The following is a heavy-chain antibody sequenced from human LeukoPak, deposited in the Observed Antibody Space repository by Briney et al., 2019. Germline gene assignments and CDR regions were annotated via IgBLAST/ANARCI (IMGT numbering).Heavy chain of an antibody. Sequence: PSETLSLTCAVYGVSFSGYYWSWIRQPPGRGLEWIGEINHSGSTNYNPSLKSRVTISVDTSKNQFSLKLSSVTAADTAVYYCARGKGDTAMVYFDYWGQGTLVTVS. CDR3: ARGKGDTAMVYFDY. J-gene: IGHJ4*02. V-gene: IGHV4-34*01. D-gene: IGHD5-18*01. CDR2: INHSGST. CDR1: GVSFSGYY.